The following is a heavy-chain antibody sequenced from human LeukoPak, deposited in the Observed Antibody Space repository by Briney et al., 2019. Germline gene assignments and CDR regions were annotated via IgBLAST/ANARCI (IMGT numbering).Heavy chain of an antibody. D-gene: IGHD1-26*01. CDR3: ARVGATSLNYYYYYYMDV. V-gene: IGHV3-48*01. CDR1: GFTFSSYS. J-gene: IGHJ6*03. Sequence: PGGSLRLSCAASGFTFSSYSMNWVRQAPGKGLEWVSYIGSSSSTIYYADSVKGRFTISRDNAKNPLYLQMNSLRAEDTAVYYCARVGATSLNYYYYYYMDVWGKGTTVTVSS. CDR2: IGSSSSTI.